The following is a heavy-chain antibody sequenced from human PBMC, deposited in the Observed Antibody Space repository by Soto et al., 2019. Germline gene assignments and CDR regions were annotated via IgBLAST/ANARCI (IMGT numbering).Heavy chain of an antibody. CDR2: ISGYNGNT. V-gene: IGHV1-18*01. CDR1: GYTFISYG. D-gene: IGHD1-26*01. Sequence: QVQLVQSGAEVKKPGASVKVSCRASGYTFISYGMTWVRQAPGQGLEWMGWISGYNGNTHYAQKLQGRVTMTTDTSTSTAYMEVRSLRSDDTAVYYCAREFCCGSYLGYYYYYGMDVWGQGTTVTVSS. CDR3: AREFCCGSYLGYYYYYGMDV. J-gene: IGHJ6*02.